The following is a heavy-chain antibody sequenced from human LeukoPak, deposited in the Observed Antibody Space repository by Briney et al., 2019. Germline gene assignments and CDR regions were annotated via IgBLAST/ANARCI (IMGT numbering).Heavy chain of an antibody. J-gene: IGHJ4*02. CDR2: IKSKTDGGAI. D-gene: IGHD3-22*01. V-gene: IGHV3-15*01. CDR1: GFTFSDAW. Sequence: GGSLRLSCAASGFTFSDAWMSWVRQAPGKGLEWVGRIKSKTDGGAIDYAAPVKDRFTISRDDSKDTLYLQMNSLRAEDTAVYYCARIDYASSGYFDYWGQGTLVTVSS. CDR3: ARIDYASSGYFDY.